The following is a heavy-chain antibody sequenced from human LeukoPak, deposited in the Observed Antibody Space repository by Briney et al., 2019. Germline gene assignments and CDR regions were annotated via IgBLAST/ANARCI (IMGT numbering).Heavy chain of an antibody. V-gene: IGHV3-74*01. D-gene: IGHD3-22*01. CDR3: ARGGLYYDSSGYSLDY. Sequence: GGSLRLSCAASGFTFSHYWMQWVRQAPGKGLVWVSRLNNDGSSTTYADSVKGRFTISRDNAKNTLYLQMNSLRAEDTAVYYCARGGLYYDSSGYSLDYWGQGTLVTVSS. J-gene: IGHJ4*02. CDR1: GFTFSHYW. CDR2: LNNDGSST.